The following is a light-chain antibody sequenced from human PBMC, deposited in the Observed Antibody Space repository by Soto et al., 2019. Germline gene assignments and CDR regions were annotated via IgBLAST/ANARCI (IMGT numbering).Light chain of an antibody. CDR3: QQYGSSPVT. V-gene: IGKV1-5*01. CDR2: DAS. CDR1: QSINNW. Sequence: DIQMTQSPSTLSASVGDRVTITCRASQSINNWLAWYQQKPGKAPNLLIYDASSLVSGVPSRFSGSGSGTDFTLTISRLEPEDFAVYYCQQYGSSPVTFGPGTKGDIK. J-gene: IGKJ3*01.